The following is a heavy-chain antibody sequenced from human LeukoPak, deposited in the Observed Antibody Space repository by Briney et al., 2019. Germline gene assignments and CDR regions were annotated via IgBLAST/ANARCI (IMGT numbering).Heavy chain of an antibody. CDR3: ARDIRYFDWSYFDY. CDR1: GFTFRNYA. D-gene: IGHD3-9*01. Sequence: GGSLRLSCAASGFTFRNYAMSWVRQAPGKGLEWVAVICYDGSNKYYADSVKGRFTISRDNSKNTLYLQMNSLRAEDTAVYYCARDIRYFDWSYFDYWGQGTLVTVSS. V-gene: IGHV3-33*08. J-gene: IGHJ4*02. CDR2: ICYDGSNK.